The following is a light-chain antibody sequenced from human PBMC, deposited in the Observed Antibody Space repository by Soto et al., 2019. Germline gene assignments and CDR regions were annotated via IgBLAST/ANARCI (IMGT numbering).Light chain of an antibody. CDR1: SSNIGSNY. Sequence: SVLTQPPSASGTPGQRVTISCSGSSSNIGSNYVYWYQQLPGTAPKLLIYRNNQRPSGVPDRFSGSKSGTSASLAISGLRSEDEAAYYCAAWDDSLSGFVVFGGGTKLTVL. CDR2: RNN. J-gene: IGLJ2*01. CDR3: AAWDDSLSGFVV. V-gene: IGLV1-47*01.